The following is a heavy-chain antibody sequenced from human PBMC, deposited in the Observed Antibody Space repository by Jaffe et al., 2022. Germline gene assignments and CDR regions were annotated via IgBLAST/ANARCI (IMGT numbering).Heavy chain of an antibody. J-gene: IGHJ5*02. Sequence: QVQLQESGPGLVKPSETLSLTCTVSGGSISSYYWSWIRQPPGKGLEWIGYIYYSGSTNYNPSLKSRVTISVDTSKNQFSLKLSSVTAADTAVYYCARATWDYCSGGSCYSLQYWFDPWGQGTLVTVSS. CDR3: ARATWDYCSGGSCYSLQYWFDP. CDR2: IYYSGST. V-gene: IGHV4-59*01. D-gene: IGHD2-15*01. CDR1: GGSISSYY.